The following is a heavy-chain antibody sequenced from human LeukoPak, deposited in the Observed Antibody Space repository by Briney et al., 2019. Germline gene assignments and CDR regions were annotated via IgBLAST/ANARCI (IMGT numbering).Heavy chain of an antibody. J-gene: IGHJ4*02. CDR1: WLAFISYG. CDR3: AKDQVNRYSNGLPYYFDS. Sequence: GALLRPFSAPWLAFISYGMHWGRPAPGKGREWGGFILYEGSTNYYSDSVQGPFTISPANSKTTLYLQMTSLRAADKAVYYCAKDQVNRYSNGLPYYFDSWGQGPLVTVSS. D-gene: IGHD6-19*01. V-gene: IGHV3-30*02. CDR2: ILYEGSTN.